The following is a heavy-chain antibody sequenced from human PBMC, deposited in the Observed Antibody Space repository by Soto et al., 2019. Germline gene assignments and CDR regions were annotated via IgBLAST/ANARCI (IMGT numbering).Heavy chain of an antibody. Sequence: GGSLRLSCEASGFVFKDSSIHWVRQASGKGLEWVGHIRDRAYNYATAYAASVKGRFTISRDDSNNKAYLQMDSLKTEDTAIYYCTRLISAAQDYWGQGTLVTVSS. J-gene: IGHJ4*02. CDR3: TRLISAAQDY. D-gene: IGHD3-10*01. CDR2: IRDRAYNYAT. V-gene: IGHV3-73*01. CDR1: GFVFKDSS.